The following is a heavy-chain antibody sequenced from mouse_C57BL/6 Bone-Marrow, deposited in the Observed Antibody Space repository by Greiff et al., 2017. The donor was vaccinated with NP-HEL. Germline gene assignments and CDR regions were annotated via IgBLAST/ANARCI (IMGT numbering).Heavy chain of an antibody. V-gene: IGHV14-4*01. D-gene: IGHD4-1*01. Sequence: EVKLVESGAELVRPGASVKLSCTASGFNITDDYMHWVKQRPEQGLEWIGWIDPENGDTEYASKFQGKATITADTSSNTAYLQLSSLTSEDTAVYYCTTGWDEDWYFDVWGTGTTVTVSS. J-gene: IGHJ1*03. CDR3: TTGWDEDWYFDV. CDR2: IDPENGDT. CDR1: GFNITDDY.